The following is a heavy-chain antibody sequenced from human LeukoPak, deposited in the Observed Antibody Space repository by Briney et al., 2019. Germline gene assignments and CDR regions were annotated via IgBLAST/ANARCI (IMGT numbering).Heavy chain of an antibody. D-gene: IGHD4-17*01. CDR2: IKGSGGGS. Sequence: HPGGSLRLSCEASGFPFSDYAMTWVRQAPGKGLEWGSSIKGSGGGSSYADSVKGRFTMTRDNSKSTLYLQMNSLRAGDTAAYFCGRDPNGDYVGAFEFWGQGTLVTVSS. J-gene: IGHJ3*01. CDR1: GFPFSDYA. CDR3: GRDPNGDYVGAFEF. V-gene: IGHV3-23*01.